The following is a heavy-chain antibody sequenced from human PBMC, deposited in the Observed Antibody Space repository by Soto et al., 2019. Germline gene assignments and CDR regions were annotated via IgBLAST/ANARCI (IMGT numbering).Heavy chain of an antibody. D-gene: IGHD4-17*01. V-gene: IGHV3-73*01. CDR2: IRSKANSYAT. Sequence: XASLRLSCAASGFTFSGSAMHWVRQASGKGLEWVGRIRSKANSYATAYAASVKGRFTISRDDSKNTAYLQMNSLKTEDTAVYYCTSMTTVTTTEYFQHWGQGTLVTVSS. CDR1: GFTFSGSA. CDR3: TSMTTVTTTEYFQH. J-gene: IGHJ1*01.